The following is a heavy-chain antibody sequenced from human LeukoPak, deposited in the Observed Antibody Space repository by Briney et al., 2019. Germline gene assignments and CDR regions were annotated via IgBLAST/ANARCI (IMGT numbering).Heavy chain of an antibody. Sequence: HPGGSLRLSCVVSGFTFKSYWMSWVRQAPGKGLEWVANIKQDGSEKNYVDSVKGRFTISRDNAKNSLYLQMNSLRAEDTALYYCARIAARLFYYYYYMDVWGKGTTVTVSS. CDR3: ARIAARLFYYYYYMDV. V-gene: IGHV3-7*03. CDR2: IKQDGSEK. J-gene: IGHJ6*03. D-gene: IGHD6-6*01. CDR1: GFTFKSYW.